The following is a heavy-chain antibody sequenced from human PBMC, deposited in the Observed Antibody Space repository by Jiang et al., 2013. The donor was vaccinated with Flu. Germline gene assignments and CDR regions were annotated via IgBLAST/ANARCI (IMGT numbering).Heavy chain of an antibody. Sequence: SGAEVKKPGASVKVSCKASGYTFTSYGISWVRQAPGQGLEWMGWISAYNGNTNYAQKLQGRVTMTTDTSTSTAYMELRSLRSDDTAVYYCATGPDTAMVQFPFDYWGQGTLVTVSS. CDR3: ATGPDTAMVQFPFDY. CDR1: GYTFTSYG. V-gene: IGHV1-18*01. J-gene: IGHJ4*02. D-gene: IGHD5-18*01. CDR2: ISAYNGNT.